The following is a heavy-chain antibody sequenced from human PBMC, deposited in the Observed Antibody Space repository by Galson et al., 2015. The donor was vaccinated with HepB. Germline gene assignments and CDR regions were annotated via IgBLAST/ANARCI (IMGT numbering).Heavy chain of an antibody. V-gene: IGHV3-9*01. CDR2: INWNSGSI. CDR3: AKGGPSYSSGFDY. Sequence: SLRLSCAASGFSFDDYAMHWVRQAPGKGLEWVSGINWNSGSIGYGDSVKGRFTTSRDNAKNSLYLQMNSLRTEDTALYYCAKGGPSYSSGFDYWGQGTLVTVSS. CDR1: GFSFDDYA. J-gene: IGHJ4*02. D-gene: IGHD6-19*01.